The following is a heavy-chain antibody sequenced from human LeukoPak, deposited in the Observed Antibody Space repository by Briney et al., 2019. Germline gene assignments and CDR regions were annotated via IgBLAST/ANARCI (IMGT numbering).Heavy chain of an antibody. D-gene: IGHD2-15*01. Sequence: PSETLSLTCTVSGGSISSSSYYWGWIRQPPGKGLEWIGSIYYSGSTYYNSSLKSRVTISVDTSKNQFSLKLSSVTAADTAVYYCASLVVAATGNWFDPWGQGTLVTVSS. CDR1: GGSISSSSYY. CDR2: IYYSGST. CDR3: ASLVVAATGNWFDP. V-gene: IGHV4-39*07. J-gene: IGHJ5*02.